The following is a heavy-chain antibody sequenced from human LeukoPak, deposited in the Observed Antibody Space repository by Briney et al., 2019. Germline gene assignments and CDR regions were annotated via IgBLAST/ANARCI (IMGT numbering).Heavy chain of an antibody. D-gene: IGHD2-15*01. V-gene: IGHV4-59*01. Sequence: SETLSPTCTVSGGSISSYYWSWIWQPPGKGLEWIGYIYYSGSTNYNPSLKSRVTISVDTSKNQFSLKLSSVTAADTAVYYCARGGWSLNYWGQGTLVTVSS. J-gene: IGHJ4*02. CDR2: IYYSGST. CDR1: GGSISSYY. CDR3: ARGGWSLNY.